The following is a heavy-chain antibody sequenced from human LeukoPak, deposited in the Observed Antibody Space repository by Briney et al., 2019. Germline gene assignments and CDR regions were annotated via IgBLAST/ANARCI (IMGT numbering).Heavy chain of an antibody. J-gene: IGHJ4*02. CDR3: VGSSFDY. D-gene: IGHD5-12*01. V-gene: IGHV3-64D*09. Sequence: PGRPLRLSCSVSGLTLSSYAMHWVRQAPGKGLEYVSAIGTDGGTTYYTDLAKGRFTISRDNSKNTLYLQMTSLRPEDTALYYCVGSSFDYWGQGTLVTVSS. CDR1: GLTLSSYA. CDR2: IGTDGGTT.